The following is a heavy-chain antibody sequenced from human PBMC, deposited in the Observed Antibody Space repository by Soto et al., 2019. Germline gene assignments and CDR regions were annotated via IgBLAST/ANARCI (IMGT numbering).Heavy chain of an antibody. J-gene: IGHJ6*03. CDR1: GGTFSSYT. CDR3: AGSPCSGGSCYLNYYYYYMDV. V-gene: IGHV1-69*02. Sequence: GASVKVSCKASGGTFSSYTISWVRQDPGQGLEWMGRIIPILGIANYAQKFQGRVTITADKSTSTAYMELSSLRSEDTAVYYCAGSPCSGGSCYLNYYYYYMDVWGKGTTVTVSS. D-gene: IGHD2-15*01. CDR2: IIPILGIA.